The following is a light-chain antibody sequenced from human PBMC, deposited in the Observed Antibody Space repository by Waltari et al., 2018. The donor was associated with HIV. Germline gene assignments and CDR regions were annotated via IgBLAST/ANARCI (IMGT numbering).Light chain of an antibody. Sequence: QSALTQPASVSGSPGQSITFSCTGTSSDIGSYNLVSWYQQHPGKAPMLMIYEVTKRPSGVSYRLSGSKSGNTASLTISGLQAEDEADYYCCSFAGSTSWVFGGGTKLTVL. CDR1: SSDIGSYNL. CDR2: EVT. V-gene: IGLV2-23*02. J-gene: IGLJ3*02. CDR3: CSFAGSTSWV.